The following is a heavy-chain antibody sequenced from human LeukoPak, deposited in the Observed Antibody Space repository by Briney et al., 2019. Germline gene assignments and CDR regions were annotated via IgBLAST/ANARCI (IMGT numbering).Heavy chain of an antibody. Sequence: GGSLRLSCAASGFTFSSYGMHWVRQAPDKGLEWVAFIRYDGSNKYYADSVKGRFTISRDNSKNTLYLQMNSLRAEDTAVYYCAKGDYYYYYYMDVWGKGTTVTVSS. CDR3: AKGDYYYYYYMDV. CDR1: GFTFSSYG. CDR2: IRYDGSNK. J-gene: IGHJ6*03. V-gene: IGHV3-30*02.